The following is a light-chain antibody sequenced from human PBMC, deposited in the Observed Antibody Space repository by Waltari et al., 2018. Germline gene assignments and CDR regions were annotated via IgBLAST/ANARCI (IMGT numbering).Light chain of an antibody. V-gene: IGLV4-69*01. J-gene: IGLJ3*02. Sequence: QLVLTQSPSASASLGASVKLTCTLTGEYSAYTIAWHQLQPEKGPRSLMNVNSDGSHDKSDGIPERFAGSSAGAERYLIISRLQSDDEADYFCQTWGMNIQVFGGGTRLTVL. CDR3: QTWGMNIQV. CDR2: VNSDGSH. CDR1: GEYSAYT.